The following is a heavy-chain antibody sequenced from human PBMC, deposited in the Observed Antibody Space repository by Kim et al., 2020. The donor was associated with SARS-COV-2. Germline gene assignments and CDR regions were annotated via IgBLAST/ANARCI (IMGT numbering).Heavy chain of an antibody. V-gene: IGHV3-23*01. CDR3: AKEEWPGYELLLPAH. J-gene: IGHJ1*01. Sequence: GESLKISCAASGFTYSAYTMSWVRQAPGKGPEWVARISGSGGSINYADSVKGRFTISRDNSQNTLYLHMNSLRDEDSAVYFCAKEEWPGYELLLPAHWGQ. CDR2: ISGSGGSI. D-gene: IGHD1-7*01. CDR1: GFTYSAYT.